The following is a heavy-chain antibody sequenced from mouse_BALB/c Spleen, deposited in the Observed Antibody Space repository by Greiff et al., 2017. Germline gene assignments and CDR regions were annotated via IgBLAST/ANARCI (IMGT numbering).Heavy chain of an antibody. CDR2: IDPANGNT. J-gene: IGHJ3*01. V-gene: IGHV14-3*02. D-gene: IGHD2-4*01. CDR3: AREIYYDYDGAWFAY. CDR1: GFNIKDTY. Sequence: EVQLQQSGAELVKPGASVKLSCTASGFNIKDTYMHWVKQRPEQGLEWIGRIDPANGNTKYDPKFQGKATITADTSSNTAYLQLSSLTSEDTAVYYCAREIYYDYDGAWFAYWGQGTLVTVSA.